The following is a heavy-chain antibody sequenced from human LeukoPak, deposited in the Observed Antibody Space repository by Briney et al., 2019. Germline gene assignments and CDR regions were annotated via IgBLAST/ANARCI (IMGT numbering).Heavy chain of an antibody. V-gene: IGHV4-59*08. Sequence: PSETPSLTCTVSGGSISSYYWSWIRQPPGKGLEWIGHIYYSGSTSYNPSLKSRVTISVDTSKNQFSLRLSSVTAADTAVYYCARHFVTYPHYFDYWGQGTLVTVSS. D-gene: IGHD2-21*01. J-gene: IGHJ4*02. CDR3: ARHFVTYPHYFDY. CDR2: IYYSGST. CDR1: GGSISSYY.